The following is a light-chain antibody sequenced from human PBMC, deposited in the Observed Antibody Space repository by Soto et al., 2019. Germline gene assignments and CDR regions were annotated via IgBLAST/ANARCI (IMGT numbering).Light chain of an antibody. J-gene: IGKJ1*01. CDR2: DAS. Sequence: DIQMTQATSSLSASVGDRVTITCRASQGISNSLAWYQQEPGKVPKLLIYDASTLQSGVSSRFSGSGSGTDFTLTISSLQPEDVATYYCQKYDSAPAAFGQGTKVEI. CDR1: QGISNS. V-gene: IGKV1-27*01. CDR3: QKYDSAPAA.